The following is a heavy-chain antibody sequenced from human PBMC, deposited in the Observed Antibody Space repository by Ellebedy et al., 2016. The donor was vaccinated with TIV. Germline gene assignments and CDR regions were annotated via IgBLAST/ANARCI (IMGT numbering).Heavy chain of an antibody. D-gene: IGHD2-2*01. CDR2: ILENGRKT. J-gene: IGHJ3*02. Sequence: GESLKISXAASGFTFSNYNMHWVRQAPGKGLQWVSFILENGRKTYYADSVKGRFTISRDNSKNTLYLQMNGLRGEDTATYYCAKGRGSSDAFDIWGQGTTVTVSS. CDR3: AKGRGSSDAFDI. CDR1: GFTFSNYN. V-gene: IGHV3-23*01.